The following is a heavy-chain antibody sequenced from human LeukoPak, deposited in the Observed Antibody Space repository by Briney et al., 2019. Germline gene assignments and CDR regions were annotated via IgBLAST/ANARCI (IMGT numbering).Heavy chain of an antibody. CDR2: IYYSGST. V-gene: IGHV4-61*05. CDR1: GGSISSSSYY. CDR3: ARHPCNDYVPTLNTC. J-gene: IGHJ1*01. Sequence: SETLSRTCTVSGGSISSSSYYWGWIRQPPGKGLEWIGYIYYSGSTNYNPSLKSRVTISVDTSKNQFSLKLSSVTAADTAVYYCARHPCNDYVPTLNTCWGQGTLVTVSS. D-gene: IGHD3-16*01.